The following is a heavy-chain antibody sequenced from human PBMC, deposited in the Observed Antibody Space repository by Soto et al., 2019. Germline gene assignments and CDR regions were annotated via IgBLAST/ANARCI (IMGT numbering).Heavy chain of an antibody. CDR3: ASFGGASINCSAP. Sequence: LVTPSHPCSVACGSSSSYYWIWIRQPPGKGLEWIGYIYYSGNTYYNPSPNSRVTISLDTSKNQFSLKLTSVTAADTAVYYCASFGGASINCSAPWGQGTLVTVSS. J-gene: IGHJ5*02. V-gene: IGHV4-59*01. D-gene: IGHD3-16*01. CDR1: CGSSSSYY. CDR2: IYYSGNT.